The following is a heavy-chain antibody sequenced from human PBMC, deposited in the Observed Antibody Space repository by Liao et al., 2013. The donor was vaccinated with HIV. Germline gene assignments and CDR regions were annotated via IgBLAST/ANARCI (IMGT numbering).Heavy chain of an antibody. V-gene: IGHV4-4*07. CDR2: VYSSGST. Sequence: QVQLQESGPGLVKPSETLSLTCTVSGGSISSNSWSWIRQPAGKRLEWIGRVYSSGSTNHNPSLKSRVTMSVDTSKNQFSLKLSSVTAADTAVYYCARGRWGVSYYWGRGNPSVTVSS. CDR1: GGSISSNS. J-gene: IGHJ4*02. CDR3: ARGRWGVSYY. D-gene: IGHD3-10*01.